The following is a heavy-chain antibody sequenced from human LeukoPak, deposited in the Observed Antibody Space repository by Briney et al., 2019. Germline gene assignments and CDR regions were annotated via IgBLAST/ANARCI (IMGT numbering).Heavy chain of an antibody. CDR3: ARDSVSGGSYGSAFDI. CDR1: GGSISSSNW. Sequence: PSETLSLTCAVSGGSISSSNWWSWVRQPPGKGLEWIGEIYHSGSTNYNPSLKSRVTISVDKSKNQFSLKLSSVTAADTAVYYCARDSVSGGSYGSAFDIWGQGTMVTVSS. J-gene: IGHJ3*02. D-gene: IGHD1-26*01. CDR2: IYHSGST. V-gene: IGHV4-4*02.